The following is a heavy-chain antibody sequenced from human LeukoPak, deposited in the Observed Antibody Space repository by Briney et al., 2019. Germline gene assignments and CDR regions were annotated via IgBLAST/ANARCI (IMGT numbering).Heavy chain of an antibody. CDR2: IYYSGST. V-gene: IGHV4-30-4*01. J-gene: IGHJ4*02. Sequence: PSETPSLTCTVSGGSLSSGDYYWSWIRQPPGKGLEWMGYIYYSGSTYYNPSLKSRVTISVDTSKNQFSLKLSSVTAADTAVYYCARELMVRGVILGYDYWGQGTLVTVSS. CDR1: GGSLSSGDYY. CDR3: ARELMVRGVILGYDY. D-gene: IGHD3-10*01.